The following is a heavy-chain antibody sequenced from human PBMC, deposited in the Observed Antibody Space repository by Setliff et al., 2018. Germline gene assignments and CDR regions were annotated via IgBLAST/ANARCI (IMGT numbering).Heavy chain of an antibody. CDR3: ASIDWGENFYNTDV. Sequence: PGGSLRLSCAASGFTFSSFWMSWVRQAPGRGLEWVANINQAGSAKYYVDSVKGRFTISRDNAKNSLYLQMNSLRAEDTAVYFCASIDWGENFYNTDVWGKGTTVTVSS. V-gene: IGHV3-7*01. CDR2: INQAGSAK. J-gene: IGHJ6*03. CDR1: GFTFSSFW. D-gene: IGHD7-27*01.